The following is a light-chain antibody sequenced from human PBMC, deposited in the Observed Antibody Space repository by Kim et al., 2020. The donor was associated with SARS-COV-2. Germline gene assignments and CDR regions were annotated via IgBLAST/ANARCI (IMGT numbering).Light chain of an antibody. CDR3: QQYHSYSWT. CDR2: KAS. J-gene: IGKJ1*01. CDR1: QSISSW. V-gene: IGKV1-5*03. Sequence: DIQMTQSPSTLSAYVGDRVTITCRASQSISSWLAWYQQKPGKAPKLLISKASSLESGVPSRFSGSASGTEFTLTISSLQPDDFATYYCQQYHSYSWTFGQGTKVEIK.